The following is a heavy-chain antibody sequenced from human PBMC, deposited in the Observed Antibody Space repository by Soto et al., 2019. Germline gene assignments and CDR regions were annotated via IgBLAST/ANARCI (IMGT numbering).Heavy chain of an antibody. Sequence: EVQLVESGGGLVQPGGSLRLYCAASGFTFSSYSMNWVRQAPGKGLEWVSYISNTSGTRYYADSVKGRITISRDNAKNSLYLQLNSLREEDTAVYYCARDSSAAARRGGMDVWGQGITVTVSS. CDR2: ISNTSGTR. D-gene: IGHD3-22*01. CDR3: ARDSSAAARRGGMDV. CDR1: GFTFSSYS. J-gene: IGHJ6*02. V-gene: IGHV3-48*02.